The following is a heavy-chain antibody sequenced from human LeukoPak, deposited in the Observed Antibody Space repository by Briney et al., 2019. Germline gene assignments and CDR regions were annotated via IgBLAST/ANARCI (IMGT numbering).Heavy chain of an antibody. Sequence: PGGSLRLSCAASGFTFSSYAMNWVRQAPGKGLEWVSVISGSGANIFYADSVKGRFTISRDNAKNSLYLQMNSLRAEDTAVYYCASRASADTAMGTNPWGQGTLVTVSS. CDR3: ASRASADTAMGTNP. V-gene: IGHV3-21*01. J-gene: IGHJ5*02. CDR2: ISGSGANI. CDR1: GFTFSSYA. D-gene: IGHD5-18*01.